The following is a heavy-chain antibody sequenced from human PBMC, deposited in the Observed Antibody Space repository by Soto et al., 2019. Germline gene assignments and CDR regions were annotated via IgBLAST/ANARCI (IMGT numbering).Heavy chain of an antibody. CDR2: IYTSGST. CDR1: GGSISSYY. V-gene: IGHV4-4*07. J-gene: IGHJ6*02. CDR3: ARGFSGGSCYSCYYYGMDV. Sequence: SETLSLTCTVSGGSISSYYWSWIRQPAGKGLEWIGRIYTSGSTNYNPSLKSRVTVSVDTSKNQFSLKLSSVTAADTAVYYCARGFSGGSCYSCYYYGMDVWGQGTTVTVSS. D-gene: IGHD2-15*01.